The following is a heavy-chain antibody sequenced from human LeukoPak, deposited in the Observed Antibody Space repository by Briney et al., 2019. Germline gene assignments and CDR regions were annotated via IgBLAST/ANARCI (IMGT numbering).Heavy chain of an antibody. D-gene: IGHD2-21*02. Sequence: PGGSLRLSCAPSGFTLSSYAMHWVRQAPGKGLEWVAVISYDGSNKYYAGSVKGRFTISRDNYKNTLYLQMNSLRAEDTAVYYCARDVGRVVVTAILVYWGQGTLVTVSS. CDR2: ISYDGSNK. CDR3: ARDVGRVVVTAILVY. J-gene: IGHJ4*02. V-gene: IGHV3-30*04. CDR1: GFTLSSYA.